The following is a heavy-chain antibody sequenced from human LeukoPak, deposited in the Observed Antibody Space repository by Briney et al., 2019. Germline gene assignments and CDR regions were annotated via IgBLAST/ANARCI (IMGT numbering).Heavy chain of an antibody. CDR2: INGDGSST. CDR3: ARDPGVRWLVGFDY. Sequence: GGSLRLSCAASGFTFSTYWMHWVRQAPGKGLVWVSRINGDGSSTRYADSVKGRFTISRDNAKNTLSRQMNSLRDEDTAVYYCARDPGVRWLVGFDYWGQGTLVTVSS. CDR1: GFTFSTYW. J-gene: IGHJ4*02. V-gene: IGHV3-74*01. D-gene: IGHD6-19*01.